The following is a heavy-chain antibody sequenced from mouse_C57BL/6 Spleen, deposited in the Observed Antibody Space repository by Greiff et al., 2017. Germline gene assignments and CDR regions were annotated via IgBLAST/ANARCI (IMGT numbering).Heavy chain of an antibody. CDR1: GYTFTDYY. Sequence: FQLQQSGPELVKPGASVKISCKASGYTFTDYYMNWVKQSHGKSLEWIGDINPNNGGTSYNQKFKGKATLTVDKSSSTAYMELRSLTSEDSAVYYCALYDYDSFAYWGQGTLVTVSA. J-gene: IGHJ3*01. D-gene: IGHD2-4*01. V-gene: IGHV1-26*01. CDR2: INPNNGGT. CDR3: ALYDYDSFAY.